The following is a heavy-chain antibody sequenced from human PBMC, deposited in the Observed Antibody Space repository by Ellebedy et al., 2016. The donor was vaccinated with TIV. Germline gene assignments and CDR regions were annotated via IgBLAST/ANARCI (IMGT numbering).Heavy chain of an antibody. CDR3: TRDGRGGVSGSYY. V-gene: IGHV3-9*01. J-gene: IGHJ4*02. CDR1: GFNFDDYA. CDR2: ISWNSVII. D-gene: IGHD1-26*01. Sequence: SLKISCAASGFNFDDYAMHWVRQGPGKGLEWVSGISWNSVIIHYADSVKGRFTISRDNAKNSLYLRMNSLRVEDTAVYYCTRDGRGGVSGSYYWGQGTLVTVSA.